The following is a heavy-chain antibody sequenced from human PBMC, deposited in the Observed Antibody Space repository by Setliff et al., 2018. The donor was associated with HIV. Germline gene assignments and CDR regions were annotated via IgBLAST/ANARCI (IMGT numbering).Heavy chain of an antibody. CDR2: VYASAYS. D-gene: IGHD3-10*01. CDR1: GDSIGDYY. J-gene: IGHJ2*01. V-gene: IGHV4-4*07. CDR3: ARDWVTRSNYYGSGSPWYFDF. Sequence: PSETLSLTCTVSGDSIGDYYWNWIRLPAGKGLEWIGRVYASAYSNYNPSLKSRVTMSVDTSQNQFSLKLRSVNAADTAVYYCARDWVTRSNYYGSGSPWYFDFWGRGILVTVSS.